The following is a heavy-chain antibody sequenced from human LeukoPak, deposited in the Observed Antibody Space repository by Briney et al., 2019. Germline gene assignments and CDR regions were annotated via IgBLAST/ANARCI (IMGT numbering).Heavy chain of an antibody. Sequence: SETLSLTCTVSGDSISSSSYYWGWIRKPPGKGLEWIGSIYYSGSTYYTPSLNSRVTISVVTSKTQFSLKLSSVTAADTAVYYCARGRNAPPFYYYYMDVWGKGTTLTVSS. CDR2: IYYSGST. J-gene: IGHJ6*03. CDR1: GDSISSSSYY. D-gene: IGHD4-11*01. V-gene: IGHV4-39*01. CDR3: ARGRNAPPFYYYYMDV.